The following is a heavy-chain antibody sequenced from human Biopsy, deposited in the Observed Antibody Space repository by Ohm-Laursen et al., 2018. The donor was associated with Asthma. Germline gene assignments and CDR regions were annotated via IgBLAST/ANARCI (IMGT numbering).Heavy chain of an antibody. Sequence: SLRLSCAASGFTFNSYGMHWVRQAPGKGLEWVSSISGNGDNTHYSDSVQGRFIISRDNSKNTLYLQMNSLRVEDTAIYFCAKDKVGAANSYQYGMDVWGQGTTVTVSS. CDR2: ISGNGDNT. D-gene: IGHD1-26*01. J-gene: IGHJ6*02. V-gene: IGHV3-23*01. CDR1: GFTFNSYG. CDR3: AKDKVGAANSYQYGMDV.